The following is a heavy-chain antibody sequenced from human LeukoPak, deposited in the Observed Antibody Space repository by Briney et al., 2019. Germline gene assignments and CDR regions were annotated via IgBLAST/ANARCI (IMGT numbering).Heavy chain of an antibody. V-gene: IGHV1-69*01. Sequence: SVKVSCKASGGTFNTYAISWVRQAPGQGLEWMGGIIPIFGTANYAQKFQDRVTITADESTSTAYMELSSLRSDDAAVYYCARSAGGVTISGVIPQFDYYYYYYMDVWGKGTTVTVSS. J-gene: IGHJ6*03. CDR2: IIPIFGTA. CDR3: ARSAGGVTISGVIPQFDYYYYYYMDV. CDR1: GGTFNTYA. D-gene: IGHD3-3*01.